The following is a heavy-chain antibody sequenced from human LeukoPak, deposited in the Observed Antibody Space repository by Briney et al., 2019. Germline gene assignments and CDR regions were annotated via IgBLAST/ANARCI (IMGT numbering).Heavy chain of an antibody. Sequence: GGSLRLSCAASGFTVSNNYMSWVRQAPGKGLEWVSIIYSGGVTYYADSVKGRFTISRDNSKNTLYLQMNSLRADDTAVYYCVTDWGGSKIARWGQGTLVTVSS. CDR1: GFTVSNNY. CDR3: VTDWGGSKIAR. J-gene: IGHJ4*02. D-gene: IGHD2-21*01. CDR2: IYSGGVT. V-gene: IGHV3-66*01.